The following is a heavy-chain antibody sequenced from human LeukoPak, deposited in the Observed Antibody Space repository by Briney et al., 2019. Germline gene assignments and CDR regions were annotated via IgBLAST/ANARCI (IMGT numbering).Heavy chain of an antibody. J-gene: IGHJ6*03. Sequence: PGGSLRLSCAASGFTFSDYSMNWVRQAPGKGLEWVSYISGGSSTMYYADSVKGRFTISRDNAKNSLYLQMNSPRAEDTAVYYCARDRGQTGYYWSYYYYMDVCGIGTTVTVSS. CDR3: ARDRGQTGYYWSYYYYMDV. D-gene: IGHD3-9*01. V-gene: IGHV3-48*01. CDR2: ISGGSSTM. CDR1: GFTFSDYS.